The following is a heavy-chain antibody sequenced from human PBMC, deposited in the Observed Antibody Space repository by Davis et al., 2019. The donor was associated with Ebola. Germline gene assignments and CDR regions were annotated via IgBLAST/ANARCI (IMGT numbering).Heavy chain of an antibody. CDR3: RGSGAAGDY. CDR2: IRSKANSYAT. Sequence: GESLKISCAASGFTFSGSAMHWVRQASGKGLEWVGRIRSKANSYATAYAASVKGRFTISRDDSKNTAYLQMNSLKTEDTAVYYCRGSGAAGDYWGQGTLVTVSS. V-gene: IGHV3-73*01. J-gene: IGHJ4*02. D-gene: IGHD3-16*01. CDR1: GFTFSGSA.